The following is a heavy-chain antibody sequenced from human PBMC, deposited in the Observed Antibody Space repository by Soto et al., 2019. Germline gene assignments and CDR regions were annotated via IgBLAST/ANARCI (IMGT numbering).Heavy chain of an antibody. CDR1: GFTFSSYG. V-gene: IGHV3-33*01. Sequence: QVQLVESGGGVVQPGRSLRLSCAASGFTFSSYGMHWVRQAPGKGLEWVAVIWYDGSNKYYADSVKGRFTISRDNSKNTLYLQMNSLRAEDTAVYYCARDEQWLVLDYWGQGTLVTVSS. J-gene: IGHJ4*02. D-gene: IGHD6-19*01. CDR2: IWYDGSNK. CDR3: ARDEQWLVLDY.